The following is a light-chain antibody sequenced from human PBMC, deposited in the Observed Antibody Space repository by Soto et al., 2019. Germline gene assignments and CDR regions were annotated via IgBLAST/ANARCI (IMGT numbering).Light chain of an antibody. Sequence: NFMLTQPHSVSESPGKTVTISCTRSSGSIASNYVQWYQQRPGSAPTTAIYEDNQRPSGVPDLFSGSIDSSSNSASLTISGLKTEDEADYSCQSYDSSNQVFGTGTKLTVL. J-gene: IGLJ1*01. CDR1: SGSIASNY. CDR2: EDN. V-gene: IGLV6-57*03. CDR3: QSYDSSNQV.